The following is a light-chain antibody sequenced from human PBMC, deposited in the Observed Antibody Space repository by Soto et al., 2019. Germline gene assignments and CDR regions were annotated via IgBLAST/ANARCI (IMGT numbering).Light chain of an antibody. J-gene: IGKJ1*01. CDR1: QSVIRY. V-gene: IGKV3-11*01. CDR2: DAS. Sequence: EIVLTQSPATLSLSPGERATLSCRASQSVIRYLAWYQQRPGQAPRLLIYDASYRATGIPARFSGSGSGTDFTLTISSLQAEDVAVYYCQQYYSTPWTFGQGTKGDIK. CDR3: QQYYSTPWT.